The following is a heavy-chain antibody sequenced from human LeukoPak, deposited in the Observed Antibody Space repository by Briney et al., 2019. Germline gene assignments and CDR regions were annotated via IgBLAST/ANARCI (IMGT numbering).Heavy chain of an antibody. CDR3: ARFAATPPYYQYYYMDV. D-gene: IGHD2-15*01. CDR1: GGSISSSSYY. V-gene: IGHV4-39*07. Sequence: SETLSLTCTVSGGSISSSSYYWGWIRQPPGKGLEWIGSIYYSGSTYYNPSLKSRVTISVDTSKNHFSLNLSSVTAADTALYYCARFAATPPYYQYYYMDVWGKGTTVTISS. J-gene: IGHJ6*03. CDR2: IYYSGST.